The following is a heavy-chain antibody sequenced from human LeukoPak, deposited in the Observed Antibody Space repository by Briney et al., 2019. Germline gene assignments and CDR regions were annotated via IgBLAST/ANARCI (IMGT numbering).Heavy chain of an antibody. Sequence: GGSLRLSCAASGFTFSAHWMGWARQPPGEGLEWVANIRDDGSEKYYVDSVRGRFTICRDNAKNSLYVQTRSLRAEGMVVYYWGRDSGRGGESGYYDYGGEGTLVTVSA. CDR2: IRDDGSEK. CDR1: GFTFSAHW. J-gene: IGHJ4*02. D-gene: IGHD2-15*01. V-gene: IGHV3-7*01. CDR3: GRDSGRGGESGYYDY.